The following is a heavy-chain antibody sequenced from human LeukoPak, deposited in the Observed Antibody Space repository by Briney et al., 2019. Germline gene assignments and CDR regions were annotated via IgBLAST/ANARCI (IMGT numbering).Heavy chain of an antibody. D-gene: IGHD7-27*01. CDR2: TYYRSRWYN. CDR3: SRDLAWGPADY. V-gene: IGHV6-1*01. CDR1: GDSVSSNSAA. Sequence: QALSLTRAISGDSVSSNSAAWGWIRQSPSRGLEWLGRTYYRSRWYNDYALSVKSRITINPDTSKNQVSLQLNSVTPEDTAVYYCSRDLAWGPADYWGQGTLVTVSS. J-gene: IGHJ4*01.